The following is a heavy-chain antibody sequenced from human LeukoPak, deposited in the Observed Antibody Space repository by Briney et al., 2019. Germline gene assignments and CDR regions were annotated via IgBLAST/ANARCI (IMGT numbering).Heavy chain of an antibody. CDR2: INPNSGGT. Sequence: ASVKVSCKAAGYTFTGYYIHWVRQAPGQGLEWMGWINPNSGGTNYAQKFQGRVTMTRDTSISAAYMELSRLKSGDTAVYYCARGSFSADAPLVLDYLHNWGQGTLVTVSS. V-gene: IGHV1-2*02. J-gene: IGHJ1*01. CDR3: ARGSFSADAPLVLDYLHN. D-gene: IGHD5-18*01. CDR1: GYTFTGYY.